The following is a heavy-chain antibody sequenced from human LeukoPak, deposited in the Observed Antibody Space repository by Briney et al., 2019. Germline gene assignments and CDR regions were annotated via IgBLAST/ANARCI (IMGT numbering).Heavy chain of an antibody. CDR3: ARGRRGYCSSTSCYLWVPYNWFDP. CDR1: GGSISTYY. J-gene: IGHJ5*02. Sequence: SETLSLTCTVSGGSISTYYWSWIRQPPGKGLEWIEYIYYSGSTNYNPSLKSRVTISLDTSKNQFSLKLSSVTAADTAVYYCARGRRGYCSSTSCYLWVPYNWFDPWGQGTLVTVSS. CDR2: IYYSGST. V-gene: IGHV4-59*12. D-gene: IGHD2-2*03.